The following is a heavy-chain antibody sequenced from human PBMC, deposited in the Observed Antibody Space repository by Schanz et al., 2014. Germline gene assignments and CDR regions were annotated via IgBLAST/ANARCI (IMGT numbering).Heavy chain of an antibody. CDR1: GFTFSSYA. J-gene: IGHJ4*02. CDR2: ISYDGRNK. CDR3: AKQIHYDILTVTRN. D-gene: IGHD3-9*01. Sequence: VQLLESGGGLVQPGGSLRLSCAASGFTFSSYAMSWVRQAPGKGLEWVAVISYDGRNKYYADSVKGRFSISRDNAKNSLFLQMNRLRAEDTAVYYCAKQIHYDILTVTRNWGQGTLVTVSS. V-gene: IGHV3-30-3*01.